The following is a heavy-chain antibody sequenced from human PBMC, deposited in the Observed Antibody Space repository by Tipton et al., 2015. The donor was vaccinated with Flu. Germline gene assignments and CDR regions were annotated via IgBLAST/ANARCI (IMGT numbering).Heavy chain of an antibody. CDR1: GGSLSSYF. CDR3: AREWGDAFDI. Sequence: TLSLTCTVSGGSLSSYFWSWIRQPAGKGLEWIGRIYPSGNTNYNPSLQSRVTMSVDTSRNQFSLKLSSVTAADTAVYYCAREWGDAFDIWGQGTMVTVSS. V-gene: IGHV4-4*07. D-gene: IGHD3-16*01. CDR2: IYPSGNT. J-gene: IGHJ3*02.